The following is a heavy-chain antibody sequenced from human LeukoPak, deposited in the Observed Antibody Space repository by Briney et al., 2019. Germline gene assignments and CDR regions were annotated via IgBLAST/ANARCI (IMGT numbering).Heavy chain of an antibody. CDR2: ISAYNGNT. Sequence: ASAKVSCKASGYTFTSYGISWVRQPPGQGLEWRGWISAYNGNTTYAQKIQGRVTMTTDTSTSTAYMELRSLRSDDTAAYYCASVAAAGFHHNWFDPWGQGTLVTVSS. D-gene: IGHD6-13*01. J-gene: IGHJ5*02. CDR1: GYTFTSYG. CDR3: ASVAAAGFHHNWFDP. V-gene: IGHV1-18*04.